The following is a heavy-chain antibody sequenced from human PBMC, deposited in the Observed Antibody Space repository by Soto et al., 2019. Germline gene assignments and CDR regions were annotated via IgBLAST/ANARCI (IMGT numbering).Heavy chain of an antibody. J-gene: IGHJ5*02. CDR1: GYTFTSYY. Sequence: ASVKVSCKASGYTFTSYYMHWVRQAPGQGLEWMGIINPSGGSTGYAQKFQGRVTMTRDTSTSTVYMELSSLRSEDTAVYYCARDPYCSSTSCYIGVTGFDPWGQGTLVTVSS. D-gene: IGHD2-2*02. V-gene: IGHV1-46*01. CDR3: ARDPYCSSTSCYIGVTGFDP. CDR2: INPSGGST.